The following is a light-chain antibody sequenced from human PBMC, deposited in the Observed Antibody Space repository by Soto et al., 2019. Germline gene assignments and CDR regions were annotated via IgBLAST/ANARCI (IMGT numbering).Light chain of an antibody. Sequence: DIQMTQSPSSLSASVGDRVTITCRASQSIISYLNWYQQKPGKAPKLLIYAPSSLQSGVPSRFSGSGSGTDFTLTISSLQPEDFATYYCQQSYSTLFTFGPGTKVDIK. V-gene: IGKV1-39*01. CDR1: QSIISY. CDR3: QQSYSTLFT. J-gene: IGKJ3*01. CDR2: APS.